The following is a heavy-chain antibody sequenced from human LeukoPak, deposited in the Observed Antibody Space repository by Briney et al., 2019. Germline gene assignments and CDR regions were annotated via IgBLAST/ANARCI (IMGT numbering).Heavy chain of an antibody. CDR2: INHSGST. J-gene: IGHJ5*02. D-gene: IGHD3-3*01. CDR3: ARGRAIFGVVPQSPYTNWFDP. CDR1: GGSISSGSYY. V-gene: IGHV4-39*07. Sequence: PSQTLSLTCTVSGGSISSGSYYWSWIRQPPGKGLEWIGEINHSGSTNYNPSLKSRVTISVDTSKNQFSLKLSSVTAADTAVYYCARGRAIFGVVPQSPYTNWFDPWGQGTLVTVSS.